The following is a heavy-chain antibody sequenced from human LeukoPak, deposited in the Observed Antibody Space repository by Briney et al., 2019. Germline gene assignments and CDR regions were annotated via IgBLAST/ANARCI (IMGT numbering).Heavy chain of an antibody. CDR2: IIPIFGTA. CDR1: GGTFSSYA. V-gene: IGHV1-69*13. D-gene: IGHD3-10*01. CDR3: ARTGGITSNWFDP. J-gene: IGHJ5*02. Sequence: SVKVSCKASGGTFSSYAISWVRQAPGQGLEWMGGIIPIFGTANYAQKFQGRVTITADESTSTAYMELSSLRSEDTAVYYCARTGGITSNWFDPWGQGTLVTVSS.